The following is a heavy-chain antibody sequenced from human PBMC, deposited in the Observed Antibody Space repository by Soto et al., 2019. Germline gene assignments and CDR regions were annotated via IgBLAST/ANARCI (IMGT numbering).Heavy chain of an antibody. V-gene: IGHV1-18*04. J-gene: IGHJ6*02. CDR2: ISAYNGNT. CDR1: GYTFTGYY. Sequence: ASVKVSCKASGYTFTGYYMHWVRQAPGQGLEWMGWISAYNGNTNYAQKLQGRVTMTTDTSTSTAYMELRSLRSDDTAVYYCARDVTGIYYYYGMDVWGQGTTVTVSS. CDR3: ARDVTGIYYYYGMDV. D-gene: IGHD7-27*01.